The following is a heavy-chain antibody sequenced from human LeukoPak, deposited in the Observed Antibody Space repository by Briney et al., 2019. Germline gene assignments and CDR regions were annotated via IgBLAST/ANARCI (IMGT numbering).Heavy chain of an antibody. CDR1: GDSMTSDY. Sequence: PSETLSLTCTASGDSMTSDYWTWIRRPPGKGLEWLGYVYHSGTSFYNPALKSRLTIPIDTSKKQFSLNVISVTTADTALYFCARDRGIGYGPSDLDSWGPGVLVTVSS. V-gene: IGHV4-59*01. D-gene: IGHD3-10*01. J-gene: IGHJ4*02. CDR2: VYHSGTS. CDR3: ARDRGIGYGPSDLDS.